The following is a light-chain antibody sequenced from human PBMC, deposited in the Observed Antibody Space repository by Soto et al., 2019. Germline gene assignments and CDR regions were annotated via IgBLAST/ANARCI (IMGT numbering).Light chain of an antibody. J-gene: IGKJ1*01. V-gene: IGKV3-20*01. CDR3: QQYGSSPSWT. CDR1: QSVSSSY. CDR2: GAS. Sequence: EIVLTQSPGTLSLSPGERATLSCRASQSVSSSYLAWYQQRPGQAPRLLIYGASNRATGIPDRFSGSGSGTDFTLTISRLEPEDFAVYYCQQYGSSPSWTFGPGTKVEIK.